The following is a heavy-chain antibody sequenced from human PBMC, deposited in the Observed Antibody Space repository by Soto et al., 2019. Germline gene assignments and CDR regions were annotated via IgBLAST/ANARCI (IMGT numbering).Heavy chain of an antibody. Sequence: QVQLQESGPGLVKPSQTLSLTCTVSGGSISSGGYYWSWIRQHPGKGLEWIGYIYYTGSTYYNPSLKSRVTISVDTSKNQFSLKLSSVTAADTAVYYCAREGGYYGSGTYRSSDYWGQGTLVTVSS. CDR3: AREGGYYGSGTYRSSDY. CDR1: GGSISSGGYY. D-gene: IGHD3-10*01. CDR2: IYYTGST. V-gene: IGHV4-31*03. J-gene: IGHJ4*02.